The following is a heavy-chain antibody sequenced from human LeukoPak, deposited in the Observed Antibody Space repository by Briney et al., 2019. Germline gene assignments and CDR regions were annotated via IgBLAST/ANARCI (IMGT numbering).Heavy chain of an antibody. CDR1: GCSISNYY. D-gene: IGHD7-27*01. Sequence: SETLSLTCTVSGCSISNYYWSWIRQPPGKGLEWIGYVYSSGSTNYNPSLKSRVTISVDTSKNQFSLRLTSVTAADTAVYYCARGWGYFDYWGQETLVTVSS. V-gene: IGHV4-59*01. CDR3: ARGWGYFDY. CDR2: VYSSGST. J-gene: IGHJ4*02.